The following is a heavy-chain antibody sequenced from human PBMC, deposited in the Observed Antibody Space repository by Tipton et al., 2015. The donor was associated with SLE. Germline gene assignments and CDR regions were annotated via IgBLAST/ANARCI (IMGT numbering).Heavy chain of an antibody. CDR2: IYHTGTT. J-gene: IGHJ4*02. V-gene: IGHV4-38-2*02. D-gene: IGHD5-12*01. CDR1: GYSISSGYY. CDR3: ARDQGYGRLDY. Sequence: TLSLTCAVSGYSISSGYYWAWIRQPPGKGLEWIASIYHTGTTYYNPSLKSRVTMSVDTFTDRFSLRLNFVTAADTAVYYCARDQGYGRLDYWGQGMLVTVSS.